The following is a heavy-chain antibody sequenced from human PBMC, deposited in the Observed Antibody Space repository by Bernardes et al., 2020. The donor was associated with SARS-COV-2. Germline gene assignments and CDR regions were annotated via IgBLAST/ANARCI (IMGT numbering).Heavy chain of an antibody. J-gene: IGHJ6*02. Sequence: GGSLRLSCAATGFSFSIYGMHWVRQAPGKGLEWVAVIGHEGGSQNYAGSVKGRFTISRDNSKNTLYLQMNSLRVEDTAVYYCAKGHSRYYYGMDVWGQGTTVTVSS. CDR2: IGHEGGSQ. CDR3: AKGHSRYYYGMDV. V-gene: IGHV3-33*06. D-gene: IGHD5-18*01. CDR1: GFSFSIYG.